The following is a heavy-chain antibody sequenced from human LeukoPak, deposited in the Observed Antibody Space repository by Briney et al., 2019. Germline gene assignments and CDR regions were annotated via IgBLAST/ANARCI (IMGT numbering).Heavy chain of an antibody. D-gene: IGHD4-23*01. J-gene: IGHJ3*02. CDR1: GFTFGSDA. CDR2: IGYTGDST. CDR3: AKSPTVDAAFDI. Sequence: GGSLRPSCAASGFTFGSDAMNWVRQAPGKGLEWVSGIGYTGDSTFYADSVKGRFTVSRDSSKNTLFLHMNSLRAEDTALYYCAKSPTVDAAFDIWGQGTMVTVSS. V-gene: IGHV3-23*01.